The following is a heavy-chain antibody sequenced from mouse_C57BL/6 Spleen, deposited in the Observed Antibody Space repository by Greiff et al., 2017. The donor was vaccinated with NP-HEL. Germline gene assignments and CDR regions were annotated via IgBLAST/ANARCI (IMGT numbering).Heavy chain of an antibody. Sequence: EVQLQQSVAELVRPGASVKLSCTASGFNIKNTYMHWVKQRPEQSLEWIGRIGPANGNTKYAPKVQGRATITADTACNTAYLQLSSLISEDTSIYYCARSPPTTVVATDYWGQGTTLTVSS. CDR3: ARSPPTTVVATDY. D-gene: IGHD1-1*01. V-gene: IGHV14-3*01. CDR1: GFNIKNTY. J-gene: IGHJ2*01. CDR2: IGPANGNT.